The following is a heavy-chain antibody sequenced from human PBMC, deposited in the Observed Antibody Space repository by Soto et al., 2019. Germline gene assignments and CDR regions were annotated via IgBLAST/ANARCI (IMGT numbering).Heavy chain of an antibody. CDR3: ATVRGSTSYYFDY. CDR1: GGSISSGDYY. J-gene: IGHJ4*02. Sequence: TLSLTCTVSGGSISSGDYYWSWIRQPPGKGLEWIGYISYSRSTYYNPSLKSRVSISVDTSKNQFSLKVSSVTAADTAVYYCATVRGSTSYYFDYWGQGTLVTVSS. V-gene: IGHV4-30-4*01. CDR2: ISYSRST. D-gene: IGHD1-26*01.